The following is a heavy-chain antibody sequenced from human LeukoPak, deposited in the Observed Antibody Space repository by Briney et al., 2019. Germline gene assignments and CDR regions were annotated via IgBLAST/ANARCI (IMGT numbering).Heavy chain of an antibody. Sequence: SETPSETSADYDGSSFMYYWSTIRQPLGGRLEWMAEIRDGGGATHTPSLKSRVTLSVDTSKNQFHLKLSSVTAADTAVYYCAREDPKRSRGTMVRGVIIDYWGQGTLVTVSS. V-gene: IGHV4-34*01. CDR1: DGSSFMYY. D-gene: IGHD3-10*01. CDR2: IRDGGGA. J-gene: IGHJ4*02. CDR3: AREDPKRSRGTMVRGVIIDY.